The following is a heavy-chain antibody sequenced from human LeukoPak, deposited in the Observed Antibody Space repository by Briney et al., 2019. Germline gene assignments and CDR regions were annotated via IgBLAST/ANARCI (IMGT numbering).Heavy chain of an antibody. CDR3: TKAIETTDFDY. CDR1: GLTFAGFF. CDR2: ISNGGITT. V-gene: IGHV3-23*01. D-gene: IGHD1-7*01. Sequence: GGSLRLSCAAPGLTFAGFFMSWVRQAPGKGLEWVSGISNGGITTYYADSVRGRFTISRDNSRNTMYLQMNSLRAEDTAVYYCTKAIETTDFDYWGQGTLVTVSS. J-gene: IGHJ4*02.